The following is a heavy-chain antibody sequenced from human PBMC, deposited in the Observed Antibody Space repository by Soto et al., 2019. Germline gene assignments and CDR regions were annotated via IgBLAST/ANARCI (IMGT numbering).Heavy chain of an antibody. CDR3: ARSIGGFWDY. V-gene: IGHV4-31*03. J-gene: IGHJ4*02. CDR2: IYYSGST. D-gene: IGHD3-16*01. Sequence: SETLSLTCTVSGGSISSGGYYWSWIRQHPGKGLEWIGYIYYSGSTYYNPSLKSRVTISVDTSKNQFSLKLSSVTAADTAVYYCARSIGGFWDYWGQGTLVTVSS. CDR1: GGSISSGGYY.